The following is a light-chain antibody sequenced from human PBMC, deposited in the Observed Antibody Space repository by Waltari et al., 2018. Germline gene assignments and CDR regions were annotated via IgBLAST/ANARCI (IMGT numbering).Light chain of an antibody. Sequence: SYELTQPPSVSVSPGQTARITCSGHELPRKYAYWFQQKSGKAPRLVIYEDTKRPYGIPERFSGSSSGTVATLTITGAQVDDEADYYCYSSDSTGLRVFGGGTTVVVL. J-gene: IGLJ1*01. CDR3: YSSDSTGLRV. CDR1: ELPRKY. V-gene: IGLV3-10*01. CDR2: EDT.